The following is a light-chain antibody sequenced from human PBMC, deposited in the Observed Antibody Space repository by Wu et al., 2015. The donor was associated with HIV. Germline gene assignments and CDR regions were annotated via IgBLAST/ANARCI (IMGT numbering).Light chain of an antibody. CDR3: QQSGNWPLT. CDR2: GAS. CDR1: QNIRRS. J-gene: IGKJ5*01. V-gene: IGKV3-11*01. Sequence: VLSQSPGTLSLSPGERASLSCRASQNIRRSLAWYQQKPGQAPRLLISGASNRATGIPVRFSGSGSGTDFTLTISSLEPEDFALYYCQQSGNWPLTFGQGTQLDLK.